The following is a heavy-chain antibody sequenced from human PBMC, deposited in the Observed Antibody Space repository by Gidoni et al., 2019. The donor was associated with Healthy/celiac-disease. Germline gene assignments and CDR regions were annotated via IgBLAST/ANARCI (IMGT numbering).Heavy chain of an antibody. CDR1: VFPFSSYA. CDR3: VKDPKTKVVTIYCDY. Sequence: EVQLVESVGGLVQPVGSLILSCSASVFPFSSYAMHLVRQATGKGLEDVAAISSNGVSTYYADSVKSRFTISRDNSKKTLYIQMRSLRTEETDVYYCVKDPKTKVVTIYCDYWGQGTLVTVSS. J-gene: IGHJ4*02. CDR2: ISSNGVST. D-gene: IGHD4-17*01. V-gene: IGHV3-64D*06.